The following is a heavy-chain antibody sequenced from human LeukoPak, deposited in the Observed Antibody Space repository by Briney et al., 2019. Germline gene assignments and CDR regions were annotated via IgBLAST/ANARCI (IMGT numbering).Heavy chain of an antibody. D-gene: IGHD3-16*01. CDR2: IYYSGST. Sequence: SETLSLTCTVSGGSISSYYWSWIRQPPGKGLEWIGHIYYSGSTNYNPSLKSRVTISVDTSKNQFSLKLSSVTAADTAVYYCAREEVGGLDYWGQGTLVTVSS. J-gene: IGHJ4*02. CDR1: GGSISSYY. CDR3: AREEVGGLDY. V-gene: IGHV4-59*01.